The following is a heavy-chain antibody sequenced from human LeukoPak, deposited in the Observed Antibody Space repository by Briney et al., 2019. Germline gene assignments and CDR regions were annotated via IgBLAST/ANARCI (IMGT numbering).Heavy chain of an antibody. Sequence: ASVRVSCKASGYTFTNYHMHWVRQAPGQGLEWLGLVKPKSGDSDFVQKFRGRVTVTTDVSTTTIHMELSNLGSDDTAVYYCARDRGVPGPGNALDIWGQGTMVTVSS. D-gene: IGHD2-8*01. J-gene: IGHJ3*02. CDR1: GYTFTNYH. CDR2: VKPKSGDS. V-gene: IGHV1-2*06. CDR3: ARDRGVPGPGNALDI.